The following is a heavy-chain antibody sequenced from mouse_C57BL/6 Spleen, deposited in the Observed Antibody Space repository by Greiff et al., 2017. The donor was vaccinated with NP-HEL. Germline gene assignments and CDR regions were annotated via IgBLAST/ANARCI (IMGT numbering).Heavy chain of an antibody. CDR2: IRSKSSNYAT. J-gene: IGHJ1*03. CDR1: GFTFNTYA. V-gene: IGHV10-3*01. D-gene: IGHD1-1*01. CDR3: VRDPYYYGSSGYFDV. Sequence: DVMLVESGGGLVQPKGSLKLSCAASGFTFNTYAMHWVRQAPGKGLEWVARIRSKSSNYATYYADSVKDRFTISRDDSQSMLYLQMNNLKTEDTAMYYCVRDPYYYGSSGYFDVWGTGTTVTVSS.